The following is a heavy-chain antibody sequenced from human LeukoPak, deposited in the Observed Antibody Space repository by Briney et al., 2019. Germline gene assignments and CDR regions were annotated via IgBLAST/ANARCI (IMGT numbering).Heavy chain of an antibody. CDR3: AELGITMIGGV. V-gene: IGHV3-48*03. D-gene: IGHD3-10*02. CDR2: ISSSGSTI. Sequence: GGSLRLSCAASGFTFSTYEMNWVRQAPGKGLEWLSYISSSGSTIYYADSVKGRFTISRDNAKNSLYLQMNSLRAEDTAVYYCAELGITMIGGVWGKGTTVTLSS. CDR1: GFTFSTYE. J-gene: IGHJ6*04.